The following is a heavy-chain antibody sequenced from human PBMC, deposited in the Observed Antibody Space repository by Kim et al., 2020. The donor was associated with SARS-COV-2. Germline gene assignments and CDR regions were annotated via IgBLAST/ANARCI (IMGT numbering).Heavy chain of an antibody. J-gene: IGHJ6*02. CDR1: GFTFSSYG. Sequence: GGSLRLSCAASGFTFSSYGMHWVRQAPGKGLEWVAVIWYDGSNKYYADSVKGRFTISRDNSKNTLYLQMNSLRAEDTAVYYCARDGPLMTTVTTFRYYYGMDVWGQGTTVTVSS. CDR2: IWYDGSNK. V-gene: IGHV3-33*08. D-gene: IGHD4-17*01. CDR3: ARDGPLMTTVTTFRYYYGMDV.